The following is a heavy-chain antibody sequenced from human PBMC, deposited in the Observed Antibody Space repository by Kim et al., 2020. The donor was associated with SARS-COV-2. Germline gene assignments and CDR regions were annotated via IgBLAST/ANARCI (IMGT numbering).Heavy chain of an antibody. V-gene: IGHV4-34*01. J-gene: IGHJ6*02. Sequence: SETLSLTCAVYGGSFSGYYWSWIRQPPGKGLEWIGEINHSGSTNYNPSLKSRVTISADTSKNQFSLKLSSVTAADTAVYYCASGSTVTRLHYYHYGLDVWGQGTTVTVSS. CDR1: GGSFSGYY. CDR2: INHSGST. CDR3: ASGSTVTRLHYYHYGLDV. D-gene: IGHD5-18*01.